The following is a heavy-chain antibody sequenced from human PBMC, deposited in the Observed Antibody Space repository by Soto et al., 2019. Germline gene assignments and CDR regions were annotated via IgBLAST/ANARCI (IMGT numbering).Heavy chain of an antibody. V-gene: IGHV5-10-1*01. CDR3: ARRLRSPSGLSHGMDV. J-gene: IGHJ6*02. Sequence: PGESLKISCKASGYTFSNYWISWVRQMPGKGLEWMGRIDPSDSYTNYSPSFQGHVTISADKSISTAYLQWGSLKASDTAMYFCARRLRSPSGLSHGMDVWGQGTTATVSS. CDR1: GYTFSNYW. D-gene: IGHD4-17*01. CDR2: IDPSDSYT.